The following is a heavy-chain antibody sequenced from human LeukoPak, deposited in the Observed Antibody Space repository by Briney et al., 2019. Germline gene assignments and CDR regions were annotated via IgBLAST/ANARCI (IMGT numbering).Heavy chain of an antibody. Sequence: ASVKVSCKASGYTFTSYDINWVRQATGQGLEWMGWMNPNSGNTGYAQKFQGRVTMTRNTSMSTACMELSSLRSEDTAVYYCARGVASSSWYNYYYYYMDVWGKGTTVTVSS. CDR2: MNPNSGNT. CDR1: GYTFTSYD. CDR3: ARGVASSSWYNYYYYYMDV. V-gene: IGHV1-8*01. D-gene: IGHD6-13*01. J-gene: IGHJ6*03.